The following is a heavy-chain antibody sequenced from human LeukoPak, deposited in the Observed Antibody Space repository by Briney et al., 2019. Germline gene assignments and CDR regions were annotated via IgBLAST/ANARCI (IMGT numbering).Heavy chain of an antibody. D-gene: IGHD2-2*01. V-gene: IGHV4-34*12. CDR1: GGSFSGYY. CDR2: IIHSGST. J-gene: IGHJ4*02. Sequence: SETLSLTCAVYGGSFSGYYWSWIRQPPGKGLEWIGEIIHSGSTNYNPSLKSRVSISVDTSKNQFSLKLSSVTAADTAVYYCASLTYRSSTSCYVFSDYWGQGTLVTVSS. CDR3: ASLTYRSSTSCYVFSDY.